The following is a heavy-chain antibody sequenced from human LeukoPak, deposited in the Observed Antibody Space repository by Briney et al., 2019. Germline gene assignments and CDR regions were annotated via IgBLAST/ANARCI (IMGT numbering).Heavy chain of an antibody. V-gene: IGHV4-30-2*01. J-gene: IGHJ4*02. CDR1: GGSISSGGYS. D-gene: IGHD2-21*02. CDR2: IYHSGST. CDR3: ARYCGRDCYSFDY. Sequence: SQTLSLNCAVSGGSISSGGYSWSWIRQPPGKGLEWIGYIYHSGSTYYNPSLKSRVTISVDRSKYQFSLKLSSVTAADTAVYYCARYCGRDCYSFDYWGQGTLVTVSS.